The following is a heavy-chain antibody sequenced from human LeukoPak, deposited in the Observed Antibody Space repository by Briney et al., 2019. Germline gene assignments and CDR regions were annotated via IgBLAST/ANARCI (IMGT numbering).Heavy chain of an antibody. CDR3: AREWGRIAVAGGPGY. J-gene: IGHJ4*02. CDR2: IRSGGDTT. V-gene: IGHV3-23*01. Sequence: PGGSLRLSCAASGFTFNNHAMSWVRQAPGKGLAWVSAIRSGGDTTYYADSVKGRFTISRDNSANILYLQMSSLRVEDTAVYYCAREWGRIAVAGGPGYWGQGALVTVSS. D-gene: IGHD6-19*01. CDR1: GFTFNNHA.